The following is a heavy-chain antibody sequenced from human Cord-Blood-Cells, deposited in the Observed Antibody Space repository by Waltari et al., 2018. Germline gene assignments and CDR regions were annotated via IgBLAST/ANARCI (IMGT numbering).Heavy chain of an antibody. CDR1: GYTFTSYG. CDR2: SSDYNGNT. V-gene: IGHV1-18*01. CDR3: ARDGSDSSGWYYYYYYMDV. Sequence: QVQLVQSGAEVKKPGASVKVSCKASGYTFTSYGISWVRQAPGQGLEWMGWSSDYNGNTNYAQKLQGRVTMTTDTATSTAYMELRSLRSDDTAVYYCARDGSDSSGWYYYYYYMDVWGKGTTVTVSS. J-gene: IGHJ6*03. D-gene: IGHD6-19*01.